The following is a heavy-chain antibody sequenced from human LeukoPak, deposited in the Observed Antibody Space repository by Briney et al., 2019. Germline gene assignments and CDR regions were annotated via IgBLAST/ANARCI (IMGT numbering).Heavy chain of an antibody. CDR3: AREGGSSYFDY. V-gene: IGHV3-30-3*01. D-gene: IGHD2-15*01. CDR1: GFTFSSYA. J-gene: IGHJ4*02. CDR2: ISYDGSNK. Sequence: GSLRLSCAASGFTFSSYAMHWVRQAPGKGLEWVAVISYDGSNKYYADSVKGRFTISRDNSKNTLYLQMNSLRADDTAVYYCAREGGSSYFDYWGQGTLVTVSS.